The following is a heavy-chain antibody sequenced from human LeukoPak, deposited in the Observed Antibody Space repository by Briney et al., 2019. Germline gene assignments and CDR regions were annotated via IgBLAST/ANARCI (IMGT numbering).Heavy chain of an antibody. CDR2: INSDGSST. CDR3: AKDRISTSGTVDY. CDR1: GFTFTNYW. D-gene: IGHD6-13*01. V-gene: IGHV3-74*01. Sequence: GGSLRLSCAASGFTFTNYWMHWVRQAPGKGLVWVSYINSDGSSTNYADSVKGRFTISRDNAKNTVYLQMNSLRAEDTAIYYCAKDRISTSGTVDYWGQGTLVTVSS. J-gene: IGHJ4*02.